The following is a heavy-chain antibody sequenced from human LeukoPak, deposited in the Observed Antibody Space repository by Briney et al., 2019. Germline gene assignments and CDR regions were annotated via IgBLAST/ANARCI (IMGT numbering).Heavy chain of an antibody. V-gene: IGHV1-18*01. Sequence: ASVKVSCKASGYTFTSYGISWVRQAPGQGLEWMGWISAYNGNTNYAQKLQGRVTMTTDTSTSTAYMELRSLRSDDTAVYYCAREGYSGYDYNLPFDYWGQGTLVTVSS. J-gene: IGHJ4*02. CDR2: ISAYNGNT. D-gene: IGHD5-12*01. CDR1: GYTFTSYG. CDR3: AREGYSGYDYNLPFDY.